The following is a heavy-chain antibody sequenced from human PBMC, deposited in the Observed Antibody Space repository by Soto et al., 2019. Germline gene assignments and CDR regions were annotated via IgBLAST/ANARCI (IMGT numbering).Heavy chain of an antibody. CDR1: GGAVSSSSYY. CDR2: IYYSVST. D-gene: IGHD6-19*01. V-gene: IGHV4-61*01. J-gene: IGHJ3*02. CDR3: ARDDSSGWSGAFDI. Sequence: QVQLQESGPGPVKPSETLSLTCTVSGGAVSSSSYYWSWIRQPPGKGLEWIGQIYYSVSTDYTASLRGRVTISVDTSKNQFPLKLRSVTAADTAVYYCARDDSSGWSGAFDIWGQGTMVTVSS.